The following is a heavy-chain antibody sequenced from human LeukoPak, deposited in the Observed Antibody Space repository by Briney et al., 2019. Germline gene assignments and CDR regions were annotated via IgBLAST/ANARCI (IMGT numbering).Heavy chain of an antibody. V-gene: IGHV3-48*03. CDR2: ISSGGSTI. J-gene: IGHJ4*02. CDR3: ARDYSSGFLDY. CDR1: GFTFSSYE. D-gene: IGHD6-19*01. Sequence: GGSLRLSCAASGFTFSSYEMNWVRQAPGKGLEWVSYISSGGSTIYYADSVKGRFTISRDNAKNSLYLQMNSLRAEDTAVYYCARDYSSGFLDYWGPGTLVTVSS.